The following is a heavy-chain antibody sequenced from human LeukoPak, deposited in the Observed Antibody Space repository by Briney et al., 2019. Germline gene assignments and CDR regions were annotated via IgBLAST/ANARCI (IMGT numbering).Heavy chain of an antibody. J-gene: IGHJ4*02. CDR2: IKQDGSEK. V-gene: IGHV3-7*01. Sequence: GGSLRLSCAASGFTFSSYWMSWVRQAPGKGLEWVANIKQDGSEKYYVDSVKGRFTISRDNAKNSLYLQMNSLRAEDTAVYYCARGSTYSSGWYGYWGQGTLDTVSS. D-gene: IGHD6-19*01. CDR1: GFTFSSYW. CDR3: ARGSTYSSGWYGY.